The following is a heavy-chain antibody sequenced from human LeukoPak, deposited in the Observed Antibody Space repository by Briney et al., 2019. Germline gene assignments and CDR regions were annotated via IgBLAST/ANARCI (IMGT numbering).Heavy chain of an antibody. CDR2: IYYSGST. Sequence: SETLSLTCTVSGGSISSYYWSWIRQPPGKGLEWIGYIYYSGSTNYNPSLKSRVTISVDTSKNQFSLKLSSVTAADTAVYYCARESIAARGFIYWGQGTLVTVSS. D-gene: IGHD6-6*01. J-gene: IGHJ4*02. CDR3: ARESIAARGFIY. CDR1: GGSISSYY. V-gene: IGHV4-59*01.